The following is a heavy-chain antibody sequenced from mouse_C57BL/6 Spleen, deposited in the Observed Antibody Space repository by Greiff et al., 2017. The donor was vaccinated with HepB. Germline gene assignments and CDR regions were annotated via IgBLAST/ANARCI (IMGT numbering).Heavy chain of an antibody. CDR3: ASGRSDWYFDV. CDR2: ISSGSSTI. CDR1: GFTFSDYG. J-gene: IGHJ1*03. V-gene: IGHV5-17*01. Sequence: EVKLMESGGGLVKPGGSLKLSCAASGFTFSDYGMHWVRQAPEKGLEWVAYISSGSSTIYYADTVKGRFTISRDNAKNTLFLQMTSLRSEDTAMYYCASGRSDWYFDVWGTGTTVTVSS. D-gene: IGHD4-1*01.